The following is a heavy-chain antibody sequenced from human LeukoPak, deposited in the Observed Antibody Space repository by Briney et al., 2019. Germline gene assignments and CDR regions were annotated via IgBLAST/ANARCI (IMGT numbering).Heavy chain of an antibody. CDR2: ISAYNGNT. J-gene: IGHJ4*02. Sequence: ASVKVSCKASGYTFTSYGISWVRQAPGQGLEWMGWISAYNGNTNYAQKLQGKVIMTTDTSTSTAYMELRSLRSDDTAVYYCARDMGYCGGDCYWDYWGQGTLVTVSS. CDR3: ARDMGYCGGDCYWDY. V-gene: IGHV1-18*01. CDR1: GYTFTSYG. D-gene: IGHD2-21*02.